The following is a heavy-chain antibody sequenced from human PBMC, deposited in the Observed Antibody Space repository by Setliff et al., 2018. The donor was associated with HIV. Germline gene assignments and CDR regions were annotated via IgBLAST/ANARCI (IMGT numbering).Heavy chain of an antibody. V-gene: IGHV4-39*01. CDR3: ARHFSIFGVTIISNDAFDI. CDR1: GGSISSFSYY. Sequence: SETLSLTCTVSGGSISSFSYYWGWVRQPPGKGLEWIGSVYYSGTTYYNPSLTSRVTISVDTSKNQFSLKLTSVTAADTALYYCARHFSIFGVTIISNDAFDIWGRGTMVTVSS. D-gene: IGHD3-3*01. J-gene: IGHJ3*02. CDR2: VYYSGTT.